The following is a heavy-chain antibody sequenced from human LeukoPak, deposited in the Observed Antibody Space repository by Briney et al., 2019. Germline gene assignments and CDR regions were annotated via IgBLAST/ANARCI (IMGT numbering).Heavy chain of an antibody. J-gene: IGHJ6*03. CDR3: ARGLSGDILTDYYYYYMDV. CDR2: IYTSGST. Sequence: SETLSLTCTVSGGSISSGSYYWSWIRQPAGKGLEWIGRIYTSGSTNYNPSLKSRVTISVDTSKNQFSLKLSSVTAADTAVYYCARGLSGDILTDYYYYYMDVWGKGTTVTVSS. D-gene: IGHD3-9*01. CDR1: GGSISSGSYY. V-gene: IGHV4-61*02.